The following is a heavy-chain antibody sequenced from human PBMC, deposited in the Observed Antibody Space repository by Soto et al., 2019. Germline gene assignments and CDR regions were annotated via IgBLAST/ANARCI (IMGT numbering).Heavy chain of an antibody. CDR2: ISYDGSNT. D-gene: IGHD3-10*01. CDR1: GFPFTTYG. V-gene: IGHV3-30*03. CDR3: VGGQYYFDY. Sequence: QVQLVESGGGVVQPGRSLRLSCAASGFPFTTYGMHWVREGPGKGLEWVAVISYDGSNTYYADSVKGRFTISRDNYKNTLYLQMNSLRPEDTALYYCVGGQYYFDYRGQGTLVTVSS. J-gene: IGHJ4*02.